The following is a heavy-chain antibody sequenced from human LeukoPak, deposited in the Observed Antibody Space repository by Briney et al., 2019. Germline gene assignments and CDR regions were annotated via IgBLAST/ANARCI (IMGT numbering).Heavy chain of an antibody. CDR1: GHTLTELS. Sequence: ASVKVSCKVSGHTLTELSMHWVRQAPGKGLEWMGGFDPEDGETIYAQKFQGRVTMTEDTSTDTAYMELSSLRSEDTAVYYCTIRFLDPEHHYYYGMDVWGQGTTVTVSS. CDR3: TIRFLDPEHHYYYGMDV. J-gene: IGHJ6*02. CDR2: FDPEDGET. V-gene: IGHV1-24*01. D-gene: IGHD3-3*01.